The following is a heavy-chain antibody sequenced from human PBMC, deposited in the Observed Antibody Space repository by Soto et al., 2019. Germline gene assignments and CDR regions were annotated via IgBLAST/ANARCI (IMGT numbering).Heavy chain of an antibody. J-gene: IGHJ4*02. Sequence: QITLKESGPTLVKPTQTLTLTCTFSGFSLSTSGVGVGWIRQPPGKALEWLALIYWDDDKRYSPSLKSRLTITKDTSKNQVVLTMTNMDPVDTATYCCAHVSGYDYSADYWGQGTLVTVSS. D-gene: IGHD5-12*01. CDR3: AHVSGYDYSADY. V-gene: IGHV2-5*02. CDR1: GFSLSTSGVG. CDR2: IYWDDDK.